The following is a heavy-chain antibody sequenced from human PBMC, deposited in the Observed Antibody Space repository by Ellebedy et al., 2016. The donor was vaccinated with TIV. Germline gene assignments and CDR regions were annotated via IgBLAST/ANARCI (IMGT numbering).Heavy chain of an antibody. D-gene: IGHD3-22*01. CDR1: GFTFSSYA. J-gene: IGHJ4*02. V-gene: IGHV3-66*01. CDR3: ARDQGYDSSGYYRDY. Sequence: GESLKISCAASGFTFSSYAMNWVRQAPGKGLEWVSVIYSGGSTYYADSVKGRFTISRDNSKNTLYLQMNSLRAEDTAVYYCARDQGYDSSGYYRDYWGQGTLVTVSS. CDR2: IYSGGST.